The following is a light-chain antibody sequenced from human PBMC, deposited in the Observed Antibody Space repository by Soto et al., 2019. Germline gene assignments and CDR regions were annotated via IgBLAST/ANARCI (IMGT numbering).Light chain of an antibody. CDR3: QQYYSYPYT. Sequence: DIQMTQSPSPRSASLGDRVTITCRASQIIGSSLAWYQHKPGKAPKLLIYDPLTLQSGVPSRYSGSESGTEFTFTISSLQPGDSATYYCQQYYSYPYTFGQGTKLEI. CDR1: QIIGSS. V-gene: IGKV1-5*01. J-gene: IGKJ2*01. CDR2: DPL.